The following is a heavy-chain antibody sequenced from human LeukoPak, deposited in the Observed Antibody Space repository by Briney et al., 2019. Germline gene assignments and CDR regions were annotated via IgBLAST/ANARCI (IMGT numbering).Heavy chain of an antibody. CDR2: INTDGSST. J-gene: IGHJ4*02. D-gene: IGHD3-22*01. V-gene: IGHV3-74*01. CDR1: GFTFSSCW. Sequence: GGSLRLSCAASGFTFSSCWMHWVRQVPGKGLVWVSRINTDGSSTNYADPVKGRFTISRDNAKNTLYLQMGSLTADDTAVYYCARSNDSSGYLDYWGQGTLVTVSS. CDR3: ARSNDSSGYLDY.